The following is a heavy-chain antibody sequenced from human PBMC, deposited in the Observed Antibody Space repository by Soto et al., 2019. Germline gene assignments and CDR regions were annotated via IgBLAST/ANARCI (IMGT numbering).Heavy chain of an antibody. Sequence: SVKVSCKASGGTFSSYAISWVRQAPGQGLEWMGGIIPIFGTANYAQKFQGRVTITADESTSTAYMELSSLRSEDTAVYYCAVYYYGSGTLYYYYYGMDVWGQGTTVTVSS. D-gene: IGHD3-10*01. V-gene: IGHV1-69*13. J-gene: IGHJ6*02. CDR2: IIPIFGTA. CDR1: GGTFSSYA. CDR3: AVYYYGSGTLYYYYYGMDV.